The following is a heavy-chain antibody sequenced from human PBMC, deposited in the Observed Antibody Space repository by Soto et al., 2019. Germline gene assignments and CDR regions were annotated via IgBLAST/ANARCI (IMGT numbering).Heavy chain of an antibody. V-gene: IGHV4-61*01. CDR2: IHYSGRT. J-gene: IGHJ4*02. Sequence: SETLSLTCTVSGGSVSSGNYYWSWIRQPPGKGLEWIGYIHYSGRTNYNPSLKSRVTISVDTSKNQFSLKLSSVTAADSAVYYCARVGGLATITADYWGQGTLVTVSS. CDR3: ARVGGLATITADY. CDR1: GGSVSSGNYY. D-gene: IGHD5-12*01.